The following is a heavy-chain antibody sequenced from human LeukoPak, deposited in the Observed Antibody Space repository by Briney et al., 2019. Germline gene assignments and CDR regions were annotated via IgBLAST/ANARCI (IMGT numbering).Heavy chain of an antibody. CDR3: AREGGPYRPLDY. Sequence: PAKSLRLSCAASGFTITSNNNCSVLQAPAKRLQWGTGISNLESTTYYDPSLMGRVAISVDISKNQISLQMTSVTAADTAVYYCAREGGPYRPLDYSGQGTLVTVSS. CDR1: GFTITSNN. J-gene: IGHJ4*02. CDR2: ISNLESTT. V-gene: IGHV3-30*09.